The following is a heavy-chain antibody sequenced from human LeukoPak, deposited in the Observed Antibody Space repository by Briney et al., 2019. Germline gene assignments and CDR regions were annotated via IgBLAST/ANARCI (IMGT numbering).Heavy chain of an antibody. Sequence: GGSLRLSCAASGFTFSSYSMNWVRQAPGKGLEWVSYISSSGSTIYYADSVKGRFTISRDNAKNSLYLQMNSLRAEDTAVYYCASRYYDFWSGYPYYFDYWGQGTLVTVSS. CDR2: ISSSGSTI. J-gene: IGHJ4*02. CDR1: GFTFSSYS. D-gene: IGHD3-3*01. CDR3: ASRYYDFWSGYPYYFDY. V-gene: IGHV3-48*04.